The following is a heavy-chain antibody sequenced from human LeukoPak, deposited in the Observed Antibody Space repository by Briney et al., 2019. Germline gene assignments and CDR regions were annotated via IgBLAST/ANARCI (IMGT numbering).Heavy chain of an antibody. CDR3: ALLTFSNWFYP. CDR2: IYYSGRT. D-gene: IGHD4/OR15-4a*01. CDR1: GGSISSYY. Sequence: PSETLSLTCTVSGGSISSYYWSWIRQSPGKGLEWIGYIYYSGRTNYNPSLKSRVTISVDPSKNQFSLKLSAVAAADTAVYYCALLTFSNWFYPWGQGTLVTVSS. V-gene: IGHV4-59*01. J-gene: IGHJ5*02.